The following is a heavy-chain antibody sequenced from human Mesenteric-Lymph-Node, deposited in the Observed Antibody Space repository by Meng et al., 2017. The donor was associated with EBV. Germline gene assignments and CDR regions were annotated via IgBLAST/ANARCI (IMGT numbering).Heavy chain of an antibody. CDR3: ARAGSVGWSELDY. CDR2: ISHSGRT. V-gene: IGHV4-34*01. Sequence: VRLQRWAVGMLKPSGTLSLTCAVYGGSFGGYYWSWIRQPPGKGLEWIGEISHSGRTNYNPSLKNRVSLSVDTSKNQFSLKLSSVTAADTAVYYCARAGSVGWSELDYWGQGTLVTVSS. J-gene: IGHJ4*02. CDR1: GGSFGGYY. D-gene: IGHD6-19*01.